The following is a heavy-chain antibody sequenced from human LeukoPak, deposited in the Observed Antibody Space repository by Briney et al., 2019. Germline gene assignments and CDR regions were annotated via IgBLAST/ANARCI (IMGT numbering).Heavy chain of an antibody. J-gene: IGHJ4*01. CDR3: ARDFEDIVATIPFDY. D-gene: IGHD5-12*01. CDR1: GFPFSSYS. Sequence: PGRSLRLSCAASGFPFSSYSMNWVRQAPGKGLEWVSSISSSSSYIYYADSVKGRFTISRDNAKNSLYLQMNSLRAEDTAVYYCARDFEDIVATIPFDYWGHGTLVTVSS. V-gene: IGHV3-21*01. CDR2: ISSSSSYI.